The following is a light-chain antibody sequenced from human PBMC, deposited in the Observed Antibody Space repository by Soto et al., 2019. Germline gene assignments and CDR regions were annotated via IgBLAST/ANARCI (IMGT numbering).Light chain of an antibody. Sequence: EIVMTQSPATLSVSPGERATLSCRASQSVSSNLAWYQQKPGQAPRLLIYAASTRATGIPARFSGSGSGTEFTLTISSLQSEDFAFYYCQQYNNWPPEYTFGQGTKLQIK. J-gene: IGKJ2*01. V-gene: IGKV3-15*01. CDR3: QQYNNWPPEYT. CDR1: QSVSSN. CDR2: AAS.